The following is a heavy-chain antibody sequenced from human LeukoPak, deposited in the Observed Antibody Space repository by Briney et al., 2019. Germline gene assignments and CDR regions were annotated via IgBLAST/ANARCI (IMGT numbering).Heavy chain of an antibody. CDR1: GYTFTSYY. CDR3: AREWGSYSDYYYYYMDV. V-gene: IGHV1-46*01. Sequence: ASVKVSCKASGYTFTSYYMHWVRQAPGQGLEWKGIINPSGGSTSYAQKFQGRVTMTRDMSTSTVYMELSSLRSEDTAVYYCAREWGSYSDYYYYYMDVWGKGTTVTVSS. J-gene: IGHJ6*03. D-gene: IGHD1-26*01. CDR2: INPSGGST.